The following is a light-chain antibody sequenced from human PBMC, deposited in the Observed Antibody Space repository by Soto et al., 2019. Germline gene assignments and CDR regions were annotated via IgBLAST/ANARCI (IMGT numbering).Light chain of an antibody. V-gene: IGKV3-20*01. CDR1: QSVSSSY. CDR2: GAS. Sequence: EIVLTQSPGTLSLSPGERATLSCRASQSVSSSYLAWYQQKPGQAPRLLIYGASSRATGIPDRFSGSGSGTAFTLPLSRLEPEDFAVYYCQQYGSSPRKFGQGTKVEIK. CDR3: QQYGSSPRK. J-gene: IGKJ1*01.